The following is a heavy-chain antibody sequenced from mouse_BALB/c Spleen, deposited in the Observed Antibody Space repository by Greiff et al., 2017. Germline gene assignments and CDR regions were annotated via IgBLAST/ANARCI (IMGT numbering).Heavy chain of an antibody. CDR2: IYYSGTM. Sequence: EVKLMESGPGLVKPSQTVSLTCTVTGISITTGNYRWSWIRQFPGNKLEWIGYIYYSGTMTYNPSLTRRTTITRDTSKNQFFLEMNSLTAEDTATYYCARDDDYFDYWGQGTTLTVSS. D-gene: IGHD2-4*01. CDR3: ARDDDYFDY. V-gene: IGHV3-5*02. J-gene: IGHJ2*01. CDR1: GISITTGNYR.